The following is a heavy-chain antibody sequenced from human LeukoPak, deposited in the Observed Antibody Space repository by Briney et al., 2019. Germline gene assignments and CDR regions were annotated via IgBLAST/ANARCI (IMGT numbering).Heavy chain of an antibody. J-gene: IGHJ5*02. CDR3: ARARIVGGFDP. D-gene: IGHD1-26*01. V-gene: IGHV3-9*01. CDR1: GFTFDDYA. Sequence: PGRSLRLSCAASGFTFDDYAMHWVRQAPGKGLEWVSGISWNSGSIGYADSVKGRFTISRDNAKNSLYLQMNSLRAEDTAVYYCARARIVGGFDPWGQGTLVTVSS. CDR2: ISWNSGSI.